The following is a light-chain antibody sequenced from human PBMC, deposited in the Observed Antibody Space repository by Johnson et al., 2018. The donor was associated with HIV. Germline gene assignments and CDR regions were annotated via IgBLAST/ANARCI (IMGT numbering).Light chain of an antibody. V-gene: IGLV1-51*01. CDR2: DNN. Sequence: QSVLTQPPSVSAAPGQKVTISCSGSSSNIGNNYVSWYQQLPGTDPKLLIYDNNKRPSGIPDRFSGSKSGTSATLGITGLQTGDEADYYCGTWDSSLSAGRVFGTGTKVTVL. J-gene: IGLJ1*01. CDR3: GTWDSSLSAGRV. CDR1: SSNIGNNY.